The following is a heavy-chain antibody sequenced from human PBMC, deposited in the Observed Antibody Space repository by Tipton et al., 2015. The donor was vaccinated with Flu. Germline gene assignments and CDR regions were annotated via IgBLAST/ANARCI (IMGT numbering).Heavy chain of an antibody. CDR3: ARDLRGYSGYTGGDAFDM. CDR1: GGSISTSY. D-gene: IGHD5-12*01. CDR2: ISTSGST. Sequence: TLSLTCTVSGGSISTSYWSWIRQPAGKGLEWIGRISTSGSTNYNASLESRVTLSRDTSKNHISLRLTSATAADTALYYCARDLRGYSGYTGGDAFDMWGRAIMVFVSS. J-gene: IGHJ3*02. V-gene: IGHV4-4*07.